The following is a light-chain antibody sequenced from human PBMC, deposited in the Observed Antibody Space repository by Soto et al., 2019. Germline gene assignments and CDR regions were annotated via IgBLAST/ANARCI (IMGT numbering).Light chain of an antibody. CDR2: DIS. V-gene: IGKV3-15*01. CDR1: QTVSRN. J-gene: IGKJ5*01. CDR3: QQYNNWPS. Sequence: EVVMTQSPATLSVSPGERATLSSRASQTVSRNLAWYQQRPGKAPRLRIYDISNRATGVPARFSSSGSETEFTLTIRSLQSEDFAVYFCQQYNNWPSFGQGTRLEIK.